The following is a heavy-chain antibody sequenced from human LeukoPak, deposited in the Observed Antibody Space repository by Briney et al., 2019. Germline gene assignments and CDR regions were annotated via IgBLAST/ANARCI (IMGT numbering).Heavy chain of an antibody. D-gene: IGHD3-22*01. CDR1: GGSFSGYY. CDR2: INHSGST. J-gene: IGHJ4*02. Sequence: SETLSLTCAVYGGSFSGYYWSWIRQPPGKGLEWIGDINHSGSTNYNPSLKSRVTISVDTSKNQFSLKLSSVTAADTAVYYCARGRRQIVVVLYYFDYWGQGTLVTVSS. CDR3: ARGRRQIVVVLYYFDY. V-gene: IGHV4-34*01.